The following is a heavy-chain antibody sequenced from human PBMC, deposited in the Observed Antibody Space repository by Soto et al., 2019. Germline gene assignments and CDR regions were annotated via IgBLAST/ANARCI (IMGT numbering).Heavy chain of an antibody. CDR3: ARRYYYDHENRDAFDI. D-gene: IGHD3-22*01. V-gene: IGHV3-21*01. CDR1: GFTFSPYN. J-gene: IGHJ3*02. CDR2: ISSRGDNI. Sequence: GGSLRLSCVASGFTFSPYNMSWVRQAPGKGLEWVSSISSRGDNIFYADSVKGRFTISRDNAKNSLYLQMNSLRAEDTAVYYCARRYYYDHENRDAFDIWGQGTLVTVSS.